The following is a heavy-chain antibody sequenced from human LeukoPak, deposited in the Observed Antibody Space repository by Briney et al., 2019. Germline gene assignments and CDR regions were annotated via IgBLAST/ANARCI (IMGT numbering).Heavy chain of an antibody. J-gene: IGHJ4*02. Sequence: GESLKISCKGSGYRFSNYWIGWVRQMPGKGLEWMGIMYPGDSDTTYSPSFQGQVTISADKSISTAYLQWSSLKASDTAIYYCARRLKNSRGFDYWGQGTLVTVSS. CDR2: MYPGDSDT. V-gene: IGHV5-51*01. D-gene: IGHD1-7*01. CDR1: GYRFSNYW. CDR3: ARRLKNSRGFDY.